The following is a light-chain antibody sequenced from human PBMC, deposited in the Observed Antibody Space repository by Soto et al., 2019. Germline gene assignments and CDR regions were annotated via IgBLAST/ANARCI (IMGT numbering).Light chain of an antibody. CDR2: AAS. J-gene: IGKJ4*01. CDR3: QQSYSTPPLT. CDR1: QRISTF. V-gene: IGKV1-39*01. Sequence: DVHMTHSPSPLSVSVGGAVTNTRRASQRISTFLNWYQQKPGKAPNLLIYAASSLQIGVTSRFSGSGSGTVFTLTISSLQPEDFATYYCQQSYSTPPLTFGGGTKVDIK.